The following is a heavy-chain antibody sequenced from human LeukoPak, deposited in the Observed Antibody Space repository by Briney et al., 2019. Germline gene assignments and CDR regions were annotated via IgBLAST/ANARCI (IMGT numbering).Heavy chain of an antibody. CDR2: IYGDGRT. V-gene: IGHV3-53*01. D-gene: IGHD3-3*01. CDR3: ARGRGLGVVSPYFDY. CDR1: GFTFSSYA. J-gene: IGHJ4*02. Sequence: GGSLRLSCAASGFTFSSYAMHWVRQAPGNGLERVSVIYGDGRTSHSASVRGRFTISRDNSKNIVSLQMNNLRAEDTAVYYCARGRGLGVVSPYFDYWGQGTLVTVSS.